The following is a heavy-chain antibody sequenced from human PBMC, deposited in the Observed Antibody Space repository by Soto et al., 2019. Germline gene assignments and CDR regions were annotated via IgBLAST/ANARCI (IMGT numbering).Heavy chain of an antibody. V-gene: IGHV3-7*01. D-gene: IGHD1-1*01. CDR2: IKQDGGEK. CDR1: GFTFSSYW. Sequence: EVQLVESGGGLVQPGGSLRLSCAASGFTFSSYWMSWVRQAPGKGLEWVANIKQDGGEKYYVDSVKGRFTISRDNAKNSLYLQMNSLRAEDTAVYYCARDIHDWNDRAAAFDIRGQGTMVTVSS. J-gene: IGHJ3*02. CDR3: ARDIHDWNDRAAAFDI.